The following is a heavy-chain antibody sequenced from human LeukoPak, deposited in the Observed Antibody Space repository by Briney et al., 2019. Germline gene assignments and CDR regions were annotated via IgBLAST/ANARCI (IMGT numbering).Heavy chain of an antibody. Sequence: GGSLRLSCAASGFTFSSYAMSWVRQAPGKGLEWVSAISGSGGSTYYADSVKGRFTISRDNSENTLYLQMNSLRAEDTAVYYCAKDSQRGQWLVPWLLDAFDIWGQGTMVTVSS. CDR3: AKDSQRGQWLVPWLLDAFDI. D-gene: IGHD6-19*01. V-gene: IGHV3-23*01. CDR1: GFTFSSYA. J-gene: IGHJ3*02. CDR2: ISGSGGST.